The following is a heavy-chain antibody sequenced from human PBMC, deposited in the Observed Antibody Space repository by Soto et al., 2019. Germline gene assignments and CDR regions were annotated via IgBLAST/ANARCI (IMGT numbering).Heavy chain of an antibody. CDR1: GFTFSSYA. CDR3: ARERVVPAAIGMVYYYGMEV. D-gene: IGHD2-2*01. J-gene: IGHJ6*02. V-gene: IGHV3-30-3*01. Sequence: GGSLRLSCAASGFTFSSYAMHWVRPAPGKGLEWVAVISYDGSNKYYADSVKGRFTISRDNSKNMLYLQMNSPRAEDTAVYYCARERVVPAAIGMVYYYGMEVWGQGTTVTVSS. CDR2: ISYDGSNK.